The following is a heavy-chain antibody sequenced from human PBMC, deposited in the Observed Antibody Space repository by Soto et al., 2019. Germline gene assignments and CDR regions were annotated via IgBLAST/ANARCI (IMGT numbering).Heavy chain of an antibody. Sequence: SETLSLTRDVYCGSFSGYYRTWIRQPAGKGLEWIGENNHSGTTTYNPSLKSLVTISVDTSRDQFSLRLSSVTAADTAVYFCPRRGFHPGNYYIFEYWGQGALVTV. CDR1: CGSFSGYY. CDR2: NNHSGTT. J-gene: IGHJ4*02. D-gene: IGHD3-22*01. CDR3: PRRGFHPGNYYIFEY. V-gene: IGHV4-34*01.